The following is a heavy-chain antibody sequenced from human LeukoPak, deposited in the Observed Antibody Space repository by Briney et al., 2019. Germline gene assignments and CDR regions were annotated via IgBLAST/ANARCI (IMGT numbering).Heavy chain of an antibody. CDR1: GYTFTSYG. CDR3: ARLGSGSYFGGFDY. CDR2: ISAYNGNT. D-gene: IGHD1-26*01. V-gene: IGHV1-18*01. J-gene: IGHJ4*02. Sequence: ASVKVSCKASGYTFTSYGISWVRQAPGQGLEWMGWISAYNGNTNYAQKLQGRVTMTTDTSTSTAYMELRSPRSDDTAVYYCARLGSGSYFGGFDYWGQGTLVTVSS.